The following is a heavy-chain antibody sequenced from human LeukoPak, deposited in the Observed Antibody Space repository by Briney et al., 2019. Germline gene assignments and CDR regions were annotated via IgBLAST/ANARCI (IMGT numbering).Heavy chain of an antibody. CDR1: GFTFSGSA. CDR3: VRDQGAFDM. CDR2: IKQDASEK. J-gene: IGHJ3*02. V-gene: IGHV3-7*05. Sequence: GGSLKLSCAASGFTFSGSAIHWVRQASGKGLEWVANIKQDASEKYFVDSLRGRFTISRDNAKNSLFLQMNSLRAEDTAVYYCVRDQGAFDMWGHGTMVTVSS.